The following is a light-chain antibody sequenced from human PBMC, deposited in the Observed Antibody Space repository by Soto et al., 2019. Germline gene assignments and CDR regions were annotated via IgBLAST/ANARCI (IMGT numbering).Light chain of an antibody. J-gene: IGKJ1*01. V-gene: IGKV1-5*01. Sequence: DSQMTQSPSTLSASVGDRGTITCRASQNIERYRAWYQQKSGKAPKRMIYDASSLHRGVPSSFSGSGSGTDFPLTISSLQPDDFATHYCQQFKDYVWTFGQGTKVDIK. CDR1: QNIERY. CDR3: QQFKDYVWT. CDR2: DAS.